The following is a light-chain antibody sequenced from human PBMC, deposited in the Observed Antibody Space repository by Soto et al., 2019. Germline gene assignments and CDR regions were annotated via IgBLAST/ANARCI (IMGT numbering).Light chain of an antibody. J-gene: IGLJ3*02. CDR3: SSFTNLHTWV. CDR2: EVT. Sequence: QSALTQPASVSGSPGQSIAISCTGTSSDVGGYNYVSWYQQHPGKAPKVIIYEVTSRASGISNRFSGSKSGNTASLTISWLQVEDEADYYCSSFTNLHTWVFGGGTKLTVL. V-gene: IGLV2-14*01. CDR1: SSDVGGYNY.